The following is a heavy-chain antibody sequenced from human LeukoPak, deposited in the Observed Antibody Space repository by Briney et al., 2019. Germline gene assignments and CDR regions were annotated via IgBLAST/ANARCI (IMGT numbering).Heavy chain of an antibody. CDR3: ARGGGLGIQNYYYYMDV. J-gene: IGHJ6*03. CDR1: GFTFSSHW. CDR2: INSDGDST. V-gene: IGHV3-74*01. Sequence: GGSLRLSCAASGFTFSSHWMHWGSQAPGKGLVAVSRINSDGDSTSYGASGKGQFTISRDNAKNTLYLQMNSRRAEDTAVYYSARGGGLGIQNYYYYMDVWGKGNTVTVSS. D-gene: IGHD7-27*01.